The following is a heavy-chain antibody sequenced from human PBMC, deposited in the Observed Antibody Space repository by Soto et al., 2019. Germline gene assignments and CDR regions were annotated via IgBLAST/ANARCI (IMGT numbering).Heavy chain of an antibody. Sequence: EVQLFESGGGLVQPGGSLRLSCAASGFTFSTYAMSWVRQAPGKGLEWVSAIVGSGASTYYADSVKGRFTISRDNSKNTLYLQMNSLRAEDTALYYCARDQFTSGSDYWGQGTLVTVSS. CDR1: GFTFSTYA. J-gene: IGHJ4*02. D-gene: IGHD1-26*01. CDR3: ARDQFTSGSDY. CDR2: IVGSGAST. V-gene: IGHV3-23*01.